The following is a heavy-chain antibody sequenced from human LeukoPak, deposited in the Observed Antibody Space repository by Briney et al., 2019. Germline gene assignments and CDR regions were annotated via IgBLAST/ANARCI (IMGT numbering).Heavy chain of an antibody. Sequence: GGSLRLSCAASGFTVSSNYMSWVRQAPGKGLEWVSVIYSGGSTYYADSVKGRFTISRDNSKNTLYLQMNSLRAEDTAVYYCAKDDSGIGTYFDYWGQGTLVTVSS. D-gene: IGHD2-15*01. V-gene: IGHV3-53*05. J-gene: IGHJ4*02. CDR3: AKDDSGIGTYFDY. CDR1: GFTVSSNY. CDR2: IYSGGST.